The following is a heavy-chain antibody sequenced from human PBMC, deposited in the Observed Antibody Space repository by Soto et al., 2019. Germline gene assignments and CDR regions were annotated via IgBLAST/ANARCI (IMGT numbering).Heavy chain of an antibody. V-gene: IGHV4-59*08. CDR1: GGSLSHYY. CDR3: ARHARPYYDILTGPLDY. D-gene: IGHD3-9*01. CDR2: IYYTGIT. Sequence: SETLSLTCTVSGGSLSHYYWNWIRQPPGKALEWIGYIYYTGITSYNPSLKSRVTMSVDTSKNQFSLNLSSVTATDTAVYYCARHARPYYDILTGPLDYWGQGTLVT. J-gene: IGHJ4*02.